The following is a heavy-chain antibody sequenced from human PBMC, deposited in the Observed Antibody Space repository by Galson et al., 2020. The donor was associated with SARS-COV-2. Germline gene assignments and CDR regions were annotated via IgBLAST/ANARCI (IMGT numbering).Heavy chain of an antibody. Sequence: SGPTLVQPTQPLTLTCTFSELSLPTSGVGVGWIRQPPGKALEWLALLYWDDDKRYSPSLKSRLTITKDTSKNQVVLTMTNMDPVDTATYYCAHSPSYNWNDGAFDIWGQGTMVTVSS. V-gene: IGHV2-5*02. CDR1: ELSLPTSGVG. D-gene: IGHD1-20*01. CDR2: LYWDDDK. CDR3: AHSPSYNWNDGAFDI. J-gene: IGHJ3*02.